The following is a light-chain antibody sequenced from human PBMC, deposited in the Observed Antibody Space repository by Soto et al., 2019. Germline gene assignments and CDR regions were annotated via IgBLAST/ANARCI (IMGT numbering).Light chain of an antibody. J-gene: IGKJ1*01. Sequence: TPFPAPLFPHPGDRVTINCRASQSISSWLAWYQHKPGKAPNLLIYDVSCLQSGVPSRFSGCGSGTDFTLTICRLQPEDCVTYYRPQLESLRHTFA. CDR2: DVS. V-gene: IGKV1-5*01. CDR3: PQLESLRHT. CDR1: QSISSW.